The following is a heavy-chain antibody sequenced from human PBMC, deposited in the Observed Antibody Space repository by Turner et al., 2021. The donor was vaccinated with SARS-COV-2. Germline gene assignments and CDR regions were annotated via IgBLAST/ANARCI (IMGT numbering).Heavy chain of an antibody. Sequence: QLQLQESGPGLLKPSEPLSLTCTVSGCSSSSSSYYWGWIRQPPGKGLEWIGSSDYSGSKYYNPSLKSRVNIAVDTSKNQFSLKLSAVTAADKAVYYCAPSPITMVRGVITFGWFDPWGQGTLVTVSS. CDR2: SDYSGSK. V-gene: IGHV4-39*01. CDR1: GCSSSSSSYY. J-gene: IGHJ5*02. D-gene: IGHD3-10*01. CDR3: APSPITMVRGVITFGWFDP.